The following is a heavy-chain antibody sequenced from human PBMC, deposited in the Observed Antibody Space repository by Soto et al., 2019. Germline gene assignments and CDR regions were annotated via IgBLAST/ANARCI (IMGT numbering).Heavy chain of an antibody. CDR1: GFTFSSYS. CDR2: ISSSSSTI. V-gene: IGHV3-48*02. Sequence: RRLSCAASGFTFSSYSMNWVRQAPGKGLEWVSYISSSSSTIYYADSVKGRFTISRDNAKNSLYLQMNSLRDEDTAVYYCARDKYCSSTSCYGSIGMDVWGQGTTVTVSS. CDR3: ARDKYCSSTSCYGSIGMDV. J-gene: IGHJ6*02. D-gene: IGHD2-2*01.